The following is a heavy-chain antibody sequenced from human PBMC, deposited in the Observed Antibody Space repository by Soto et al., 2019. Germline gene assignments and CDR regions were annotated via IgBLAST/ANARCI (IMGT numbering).Heavy chain of an antibody. CDR3: AKDRKSGSGWYWDY. Sequence: EVQLLESGGGLVQPGGSLRLSCAASGFTFSSFAMSWVRQAPGKGLEWVSGISGSGGSTYYADSVEGRFTISRDNSKYTLYLQMNSLRGEDTAVYYCAKDRKSGSGWYWDYWGQGTLVTVSS. V-gene: IGHV3-23*01. D-gene: IGHD6-19*01. J-gene: IGHJ4*02. CDR2: ISGSGGST. CDR1: GFTFSSFA.